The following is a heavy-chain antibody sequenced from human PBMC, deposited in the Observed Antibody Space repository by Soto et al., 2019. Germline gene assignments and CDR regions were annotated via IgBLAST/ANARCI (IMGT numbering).Heavy chain of an antibody. CDR2: TYYRSKWYN. J-gene: IGHJ4*02. V-gene: IGHV6-1*01. D-gene: IGHD6-6*01. Sequence: TAAAVWFRQTPSRGLEWLGRTYYRSKWYNDYAVSVKSRITINPDTSKNQFSLQLNSVTPEDTAVYYCVRKQWHTEGIPARLGHWGQGAL. CDR3: VRKQWHTEGIPARLGH. CDR1: TAA.